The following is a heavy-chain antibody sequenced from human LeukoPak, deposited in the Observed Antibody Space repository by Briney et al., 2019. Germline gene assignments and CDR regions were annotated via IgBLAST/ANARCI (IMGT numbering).Heavy chain of an antibody. J-gene: IGHJ4*02. Sequence: GGSLRLSCAASGFTFSSYWMSWVRQAPGKGLEWVANIKKDGSEKYYVDPVKGRFTISRDNAKNSLYLQMNSLRAEDTAVYYCARDLYRIVVVPHYFDYWGQRTLVTVSS. CDR3: ARDLYRIVVVPHYFDY. CDR1: GFTFSSYW. V-gene: IGHV3-7*01. CDR2: IKKDGSEK. D-gene: IGHD3-22*01.